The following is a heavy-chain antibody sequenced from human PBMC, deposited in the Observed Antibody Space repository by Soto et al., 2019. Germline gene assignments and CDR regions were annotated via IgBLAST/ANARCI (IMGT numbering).Heavy chain of an antibody. CDR3: ARDRPYYDFWSGYSDYHGMDV. D-gene: IGHD3-3*01. V-gene: IGHV3-74*01. CDR1: GFTFSSYW. CDR2: INTDGSST. J-gene: IGHJ6*02. Sequence: GSLRLSCAASGFTFSSYWMHWVRQVPGKGLVWVSRINTDGSSTSFADSVKGRFTISRDNAKNTLYLQMNSLRAEDTAVYYCARDRPYYDFWSGYSDYHGMDVWGQGTTVTVSS.